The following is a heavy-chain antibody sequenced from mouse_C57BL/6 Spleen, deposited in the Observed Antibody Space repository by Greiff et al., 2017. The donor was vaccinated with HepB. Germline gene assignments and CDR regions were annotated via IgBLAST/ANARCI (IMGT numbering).Heavy chain of an antibody. CDR1: GYTFTSYW. CDR2: IDPSDSYT. V-gene: IGHV1-50*01. D-gene: IGHD2-3*01. Sequence: QVQLQQPGAELVKPGASVKLSCKASGYTFTSYWMQWVKQRPGQGLEWIGEIDPSDSYTNYNQKFKGKATLTVDTSSSTAYMQLSSLTSEDSAVYYCARARGYDGPFAYWGQGTLVTVSA. CDR3: ARARGYDGPFAY. J-gene: IGHJ3*01.